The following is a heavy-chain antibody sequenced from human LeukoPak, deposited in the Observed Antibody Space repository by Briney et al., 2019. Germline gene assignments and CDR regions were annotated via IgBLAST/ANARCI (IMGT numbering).Heavy chain of an antibody. CDR1: GFIFNNYA. Sequence: GGSLRLSCAGSGFIFNNYAMHWVRQPPGKGLEWVSGISWNSGSIDHADSVKGRFTISRDNAKNSLYLQMNSLRVEDTAFYYCAKDNRRHYTSGPNPDSLHWGQGALVTVSS. CDR2: ISWNSGSI. CDR3: AKDNRRHYTSGPNPDSLH. J-gene: IGHJ4*02. D-gene: IGHD6-19*01. V-gene: IGHV3-9*01.